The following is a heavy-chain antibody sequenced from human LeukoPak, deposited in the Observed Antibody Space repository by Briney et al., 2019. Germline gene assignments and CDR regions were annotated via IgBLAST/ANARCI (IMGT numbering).Heavy chain of an antibody. D-gene: IGHD2-2*01. J-gene: IGHJ6*03. Sequence: GASVKVSCKASGGTFSSHAIAWVRQAPGQGPEWMGGIIPISGTASYAQKFQGRVTITTDESTSTAYMELSSPTSDDTAVYYCARGLQYQLLKALGYYYMDVWGEGTTVTVSS. CDR3: ARGLQYQLLKALGYYYMDV. V-gene: IGHV1-69*05. CDR2: IIPISGTA. CDR1: GGTFSSHA.